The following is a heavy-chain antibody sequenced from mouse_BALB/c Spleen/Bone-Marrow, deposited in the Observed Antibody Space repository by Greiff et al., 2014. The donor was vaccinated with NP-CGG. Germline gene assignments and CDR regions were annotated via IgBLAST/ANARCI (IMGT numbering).Heavy chain of an antibody. D-gene: IGHD3-1*01. CDR2: FYPGSGSI. CDR3: ASHEDRLRAWFAY. V-gene: IGHV1-62-2*01. CDR1: GYTFTEYI. Sequence: PGAESVKPGASVKLSCKAFGYTFTEYIIHWVKQRSGKGLEWIGWFYPGSGSIKYNEKFKDKATLTADKSSSTVYMELSRLTSEDSAVYFCASHEDRLRAWFAYWGQGTLVTVSA. J-gene: IGHJ3*01.